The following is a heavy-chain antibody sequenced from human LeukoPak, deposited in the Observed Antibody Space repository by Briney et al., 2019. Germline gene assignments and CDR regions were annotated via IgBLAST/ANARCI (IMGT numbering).Heavy chain of an antibody. Sequence: QPGRSLRLSCAASGFTFSSYGMHWVRQAPGKGLEWVAVISYDGSNKYYADSVKGRFTISRDNSKNTLYLQMNSLRAEDTAVYYCAKDLSSSLPSYYFDYWGQGTLVTVSS. CDR3: AKDLSSSLPSYYFDY. D-gene: IGHD6-13*01. CDR2: ISYDGSNK. V-gene: IGHV3-30*18. J-gene: IGHJ4*02. CDR1: GFTFSSYG.